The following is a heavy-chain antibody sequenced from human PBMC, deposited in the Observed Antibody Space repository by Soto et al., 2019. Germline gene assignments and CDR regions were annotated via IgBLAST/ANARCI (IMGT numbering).Heavy chain of an antibody. CDR1: GFKFIDYY. J-gene: IGHJ6*02. CDR2: VYPEDGET. Sequence: EVQLVQSGAEVKKPGATVKISCKVSGFKFIDYYLYWVQQAPGKALEWRGRVYPEDGETVYSEKFECSVTITDVTSSDIAHMELSGLRSEDTAVYFFATTTAVIVCQGPIDVWGQGTRVIGSS. CDR3: ATTTAVIVCQGPIDV. D-gene: IGHD2-21*01. V-gene: IGHV1-69-2*01.